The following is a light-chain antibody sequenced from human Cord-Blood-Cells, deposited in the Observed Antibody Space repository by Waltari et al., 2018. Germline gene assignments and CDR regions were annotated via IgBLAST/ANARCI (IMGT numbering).Light chain of an antibody. Sequence: QSALTPPASASGPPGPATTISCTGTSSYGGGYDYVSWYQQHPGKAPKLMIYDVSNRPSGVSNRFSGSKSGNTASLTISGLQAEDEADYYCSSYTSSSTPYVFGTGTKVTVL. V-gene: IGLV2-14*03. CDR1: SSYGGGYDY. CDR2: DVS. J-gene: IGLJ1*01. CDR3: SSYTSSSTPYV.